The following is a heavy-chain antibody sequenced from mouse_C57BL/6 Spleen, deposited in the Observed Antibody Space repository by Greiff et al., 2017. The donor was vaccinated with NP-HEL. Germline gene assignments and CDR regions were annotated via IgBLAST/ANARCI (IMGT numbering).Heavy chain of an antibody. J-gene: IGHJ2*01. CDR1: GYAFSSSW. CDR3: AREEVYDGYKGY. D-gene: IGHD2-3*01. Sequence: QVQLQQSGPELVKPGASVKISCKASGYAFSSSWMNWVKQRPGKGLEWIGRIYPGDGDTNDNGKFKGKATLTADKSSSTAYMQLSSLTSEDSAVYFCAREEVYDGYKGYWGQGTTLTVSS. CDR2: IYPGDGDT. V-gene: IGHV1-82*01.